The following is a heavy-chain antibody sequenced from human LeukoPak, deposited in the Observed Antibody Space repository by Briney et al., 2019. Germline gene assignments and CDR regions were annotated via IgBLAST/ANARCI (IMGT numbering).Heavy chain of an antibody. V-gene: IGHV3-48*01. Sequence: PGGSLRLSCAASGFTFSSYSMNWVRQAPGKGLEWVSYISSSSSTIYYADSVKGRFTISRDNAKNSLYLQMNSLRAEDTAVYDCARERRGYCSGGSCYRLGYFDYWGQGTLVTVSS. CDR3: ARERRGYCSGGSCYRLGYFDY. D-gene: IGHD2-15*01. J-gene: IGHJ4*02. CDR1: GFTFSSYS. CDR2: ISSSSSTI.